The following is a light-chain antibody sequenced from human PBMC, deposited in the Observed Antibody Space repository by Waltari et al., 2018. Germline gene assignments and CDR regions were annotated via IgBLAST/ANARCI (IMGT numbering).Light chain of an antibody. J-gene: IGLJ3*02. V-gene: IGLV2-23*02. Sequence: QSALTQPASVSGSPGQSLTISCTGTSSAGGGYNYVSWYQQHPGKAPKLMIYDVSKRPSGVSNRFSGSKSGNTASLTISGLQAEDEADYYCCSYAGSSTLVFGGGTKLTVL. CDR1: SSAGGGYNY. CDR2: DVS. CDR3: CSYAGSSTLV.